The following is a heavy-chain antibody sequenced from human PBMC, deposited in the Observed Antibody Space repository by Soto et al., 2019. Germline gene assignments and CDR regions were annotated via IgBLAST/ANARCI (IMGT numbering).Heavy chain of an antibody. J-gene: IGHJ4*02. Sequence: SETLSFTCTVSGGSISSYYWSWIRQPPGKGLEWIGYIYYSGSTNYNPSLKSRVTISVDTSKNQFSLKLSSVTAADTAVYYCARSYDFWSRVLFDYWGQGTLVTVSS. CDR1: GGSISSYY. V-gene: IGHV4-59*08. CDR3: ARSYDFWSRVLFDY. D-gene: IGHD3-3*01. CDR2: IYYSGST.